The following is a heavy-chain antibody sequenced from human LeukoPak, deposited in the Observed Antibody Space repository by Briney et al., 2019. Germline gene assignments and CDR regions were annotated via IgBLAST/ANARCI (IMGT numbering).Heavy chain of an antibody. CDR3: ARDACSSTSCYSYYYYYGMDV. CDR1: GGTFSSYA. D-gene: IGHD2-2*01. J-gene: IGHJ6*02. Sequence: SVKVSCKASGGTFSSYAISWVRQAPGQGLEWMGRIIPIFGIANYAQRFQGRVTITADKSTSTAYMELSSLRSEDTAVYYCARDACSSTSCYSYYYYYGMDVWGQGTTVTVSS. CDR2: IIPIFGIA. V-gene: IGHV1-69*04.